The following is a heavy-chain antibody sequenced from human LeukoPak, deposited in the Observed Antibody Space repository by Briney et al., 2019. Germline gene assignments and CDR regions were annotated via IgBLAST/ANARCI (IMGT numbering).Heavy chain of an antibody. CDR3: ARDSSPWYYYDRSGSNGFDP. J-gene: IGHJ5*02. D-gene: IGHD3-22*01. V-gene: IGHV3-33*01. Sequence: GRSLRLSCAASGFTFSSYGMHWVRQAPGRGLEWVAVIWHDGSNKYYADSVKGRFTISRDNSNNALYLQMNSLRAEDTAVYYCARDSSPWYYYDRSGSNGFDPWGQGTLVTVSS. CDR2: IWHDGSNK. CDR1: GFTFSSYG.